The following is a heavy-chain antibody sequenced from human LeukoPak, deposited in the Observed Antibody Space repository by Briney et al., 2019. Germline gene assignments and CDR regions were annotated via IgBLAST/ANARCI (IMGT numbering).Heavy chain of an antibody. V-gene: IGHV3-21*01. CDR3: ARAGFQLTDY. J-gene: IGHJ4*02. Sequence: GSLRLSCAASGFTFSSYSMNWVRQAPGKGLEWVSSISSSSSYIYYADSVKGRFTTSRDNAKNSLYLQMNSLRAEDTAVYYCARAGFQLTDYWGQGTLVTVSS. CDR2: ISSSSSYI. D-gene: IGHD1-1*01. CDR1: GFTFSSYS.